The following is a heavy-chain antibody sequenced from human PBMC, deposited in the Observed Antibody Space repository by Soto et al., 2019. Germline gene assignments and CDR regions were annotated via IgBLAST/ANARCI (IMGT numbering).Heavy chain of an antibody. CDR1: GFSFSSYT. V-gene: IGHV3-21*01. CDR2: ITNRGTHT. Sequence: VPLVESGGGLVKPGESLRLSCAASGFSFSSYTMNWVRQAPGKGLQWVSSITNRGTHTYSADSVKGRFTISRDNDKNSLYLQMNNLRAEDTAIYFCARAHEVAWFDSWGLGTLVTVTS. CDR3: ARAHEVAWFDS. J-gene: IGHJ5*01. D-gene: IGHD2-15*01.